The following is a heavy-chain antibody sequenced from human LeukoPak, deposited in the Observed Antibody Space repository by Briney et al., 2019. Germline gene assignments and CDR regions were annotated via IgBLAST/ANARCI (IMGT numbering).Heavy chain of an antibody. CDR2: ISSSSSYI. CDR1: GFTFSSYS. V-gene: IGHV3-21*01. D-gene: IGHD3-22*01. CDR3: ARDNPTSNYYDSSGKYRGDY. Sequence: GGPLRLSCAASGFTFSSYSMNWVRQAPGKGLEWVSSISSSSSYIYYADSVKGRFTISRDNAKNSLYLQMNSLRAEDTAVYYCARDNPTSNYYDSSGKYRGDYWGQGTLVTVSS. J-gene: IGHJ4*02.